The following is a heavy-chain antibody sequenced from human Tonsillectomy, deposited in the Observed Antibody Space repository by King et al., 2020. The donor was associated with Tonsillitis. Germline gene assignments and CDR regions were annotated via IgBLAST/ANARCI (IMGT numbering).Heavy chain of an antibody. J-gene: IGHJ4*02. Sequence: VQLVESGAEVKKPGETLRISCKGSGFIFTTSWIAWVRQMPGKGLDWMGITYPGDSDTRYSPTFQGRITISADKSITTAYLQWSSLKASDTAIYYCVRQGASRGVIDSWGQGTLVTVSS. CDR2: TYPGDSDT. D-gene: IGHD2-2*01. V-gene: IGHV5-51*01. CDR3: VRQGASRGVIDS. CDR1: GFIFTTSW.